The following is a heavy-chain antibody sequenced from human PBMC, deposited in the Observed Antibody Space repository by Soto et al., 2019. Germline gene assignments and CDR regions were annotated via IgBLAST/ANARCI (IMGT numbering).Heavy chain of an antibody. V-gene: IGHV4-30-2*01. Sequence: TLCLTCAVSGGSISSGGYSWNRIRQPPGKGLEWIGYIYHSGSTLYNPSLKSRVTISVDKSKNQFSLKLSSVTAADTAVYYCARDQLEGNWFDPWGQGTLVTVSS. J-gene: IGHJ5*02. D-gene: IGHD1-1*01. CDR2: IYHSGST. CDR1: GGSISSGGYS. CDR3: ARDQLEGNWFDP.